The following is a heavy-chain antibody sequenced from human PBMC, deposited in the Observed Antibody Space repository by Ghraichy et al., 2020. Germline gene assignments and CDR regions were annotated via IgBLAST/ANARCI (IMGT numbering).Heavy chain of an antibody. CDR2: ISSSSSTI. D-gene: IGHD2-2*01. V-gene: IGHV3-48*02. CDR1: GFTFSSYS. J-gene: IGHJ6*02. Sequence: LSLTCAASGFTFSSYSMNWVRQAPGKGLEWVSYISSSSSTIYYADSVKGRFTISRDNAKNSLYLQMNSLRDEDTAVYYCARDRYCSSTSCSFGMDVWGQGTTVTVSS. CDR3: ARDRYCSSTSCSFGMDV.